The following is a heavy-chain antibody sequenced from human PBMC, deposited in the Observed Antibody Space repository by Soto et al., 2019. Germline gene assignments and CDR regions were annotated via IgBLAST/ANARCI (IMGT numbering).Heavy chain of an antibody. Sequence: EVQLLESGGGLVQPGGSLRLSCAASGFTFSSYAMSWVRQAPGKGLEWVSAISGSGGSTYYADSVKGRFTISRDNSKNTLYLQMNSLRAEDTAVYYCAKSTPLSSTSCYDLAVCAFDIWGQGTMVTVSS. V-gene: IGHV3-23*01. D-gene: IGHD2-2*01. CDR3: AKSTPLSSTSCYDLAVCAFDI. CDR1: GFTFSSYA. CDR2: ISGSGGST. J-gene: IGHJ3*02.